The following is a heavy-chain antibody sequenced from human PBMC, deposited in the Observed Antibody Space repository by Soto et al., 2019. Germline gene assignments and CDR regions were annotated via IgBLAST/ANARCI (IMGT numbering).Heavy chain of an antibody. CDR3: ARDKLGRLPGEWLIDY. CDR1: GGSVSSGSYY. D-gene: IGHD3-3*01. Sequence: SETLSLTCTVSGGSVSSGSYYWSWIRQPPGKGLEWIGYIYYSGSTNYNPSLESRVTISVDTSKNQFSLKLSSVTAADTAVYYCARDKLGRLPGEWLIDYWGQGTLVTVS. J-gene: IGHJ4*02. V-gene: IGHV4-61*01. CDR2: IYYSGST.